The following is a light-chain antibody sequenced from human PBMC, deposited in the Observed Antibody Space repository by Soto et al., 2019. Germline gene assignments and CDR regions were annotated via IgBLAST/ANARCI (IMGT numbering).Light chain of an antibody. V-gene: IGLV2-8*01. J-gene: IGLJ1*01. CDR3: SSYAGTNDHHL. CDR1: GSDVGFYSS. CDR2: EVT. Sequence: HSVLTQPPSASGSPGQSVTISCTGSGSDVGFYSSVSWYQQHPGKVPKLLIYEVTKRPSGVPDRFSGSKSGNTASLTVSGLQAEDEADYYCSSYAGTNDHHLLGTGTKV.